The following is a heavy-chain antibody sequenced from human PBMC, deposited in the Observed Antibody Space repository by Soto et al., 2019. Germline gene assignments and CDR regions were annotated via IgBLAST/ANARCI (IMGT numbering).Heavy chain of an antibody. J-gene: IGHJ4*02. CDR3: ARDRCTNGVCYAPSDY. CDR1: GFTFSTYA. CDR2: ISSNGRST. D-gene: IGHD2-8*01. Sequence: EVQRVESGGGLVQPGGSLRLCCATSGFTFSTYAMHWVRQAPGKGLEYVSAISSNGRSTYYANSVKGRCTISRDNSKNTLYLQMDSLRAEDMAVYYCARDRCTNGVCYAPSDYWGQGTLVTVSS. V-gene: IGHV3-64*01.